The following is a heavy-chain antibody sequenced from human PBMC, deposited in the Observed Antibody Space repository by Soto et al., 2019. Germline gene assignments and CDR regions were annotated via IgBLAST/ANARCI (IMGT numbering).Heavy chain of an antibody. V-gene: IGHV3-21*01. CDR2: ISSSSSDL. Sequence: GGSLRLSCAASGFTFSSYSMNWVRQAPGKGLEWVSYISSSSSDLFYADSLKGRFTISRDNAKNSLFLQMNSLRAEDTAVYYCARGTYGSGILDYWGQGTLVTVSS. D-gene: IGHD3-10*01. J-gene: IGHJ4*02. CDR3: ARGTYGSGILDY. CDR1: GFTFSSYS.